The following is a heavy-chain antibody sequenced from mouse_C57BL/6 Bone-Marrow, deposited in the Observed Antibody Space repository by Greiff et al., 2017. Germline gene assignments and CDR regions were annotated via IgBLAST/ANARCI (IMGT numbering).Heavy chain of an antibody. CDR3: AGVYYGSSYRIAY. D-gene: IGHD1-1*01. Sequence: QVQLKQPGAELVKPGASVKMSCKASGYTFTSYWITWVKQRPGQGLEWIGEIYPGSGSTNYNEKFKSKATLTVDTSSSTAYMQLSSLTSEDSAVYYGAGVYYGSSYRIAYWGQGTLVTVSA. J-gene: IGHJ3*01. CDR1: GYTFTSYW. CDR2: IYPGSGST. V-gene: IGHV1-55*01.